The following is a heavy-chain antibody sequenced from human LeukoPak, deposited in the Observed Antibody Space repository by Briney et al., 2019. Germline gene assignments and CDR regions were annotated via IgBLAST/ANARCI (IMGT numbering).Heavy chain of an antibody. CDR1: GFAFSSYS. CDR2: ISSSSSYI. D-gene: IGHD6-6*01. V-gene: IGHV3-21*01. CDR3: ASEQLVRGAFDY. Sequence: GGSLRLSCAASGFAFSSYSMNWVRQAPGKGLEWVSSISSSSSYIYYADSVKGRFTISRDNAKNSLYLQMSSLRAEDTAVYYCASEQLVRGAFDYWGQGTLVTVSS. J-gene: IGHJ4*02.